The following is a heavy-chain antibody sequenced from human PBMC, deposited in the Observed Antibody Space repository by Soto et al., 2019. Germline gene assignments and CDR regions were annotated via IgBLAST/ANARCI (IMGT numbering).Heavy chain of an antibody. CDR2: IYSGGNT. J-gene: IGHJ3*02. CDR3: ARDKDGSGYQGGAFDI. D-gene: IGHD3-22*01. V-gene: IGHV3-53*01. CDR1: GFTVSSNY. Sequence: GGSLRLSCAASGFTVSSNYTSWVRQAPGKGLEWVSVIYSGGNTYYTDSVKGRFTISRDNSKNTLYLQMNSLRAEDTAVYYCARDKDGSGYQGGAFDIWGQGTMVTVSS.